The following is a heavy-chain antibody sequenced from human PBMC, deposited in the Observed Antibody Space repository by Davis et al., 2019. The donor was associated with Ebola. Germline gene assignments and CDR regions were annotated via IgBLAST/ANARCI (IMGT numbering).Heavy chain of an antibody. D-gene: IGHD3-10*01. V-gene: IGHV1-8*01. J-gene: IGHJ2*01. CDR1: GYTFTSYD. CDR3: ARHLMVRGVVYWYFAL. CDR2: MNPNSGNT. Sequence: AASVKVSCKASGYTFTSYDINWVRQATRQGLEWMGWMNPNSGNTGYAQKFQGRVTMTRNTSISTAYMELSSLRSEDTAVYYCARHLMVRGVVYWYFALWGRGTLVTVSS.